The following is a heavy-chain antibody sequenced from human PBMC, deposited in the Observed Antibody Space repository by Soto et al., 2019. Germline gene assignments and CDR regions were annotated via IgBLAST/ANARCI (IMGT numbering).Heavy chain of an antibody. J-gene: IGHJ4*02. CDR2: INHSGST. V-gene: IGHV4-39*07. D-gene: IGHD2-2*01. CDR3: ARGNIVVVPADQNYYFDY. Sequence: PSETLSLTCTVSGGSISSGGYYWSWIRQHPGKGLEWIGEINHSGSTNYNPSLKSRVTISVDTSKNQFSLKLSSVTAADTAVYYCARGNIVVVPADQNYYFDYWGQGTLVTVSS. CDR1: GGSISSGGYY.